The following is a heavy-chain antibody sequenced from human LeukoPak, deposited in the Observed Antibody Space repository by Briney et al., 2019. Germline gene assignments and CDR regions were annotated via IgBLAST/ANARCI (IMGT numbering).Heavy chain of an antibody. V-gene: IGHV4-4*07. CDR2: IYTSGST. Sequence: SETLSLTCTVSGGSISSYYWSWIRQPAGQGLEWIGRIYTSGSTNYNPSLKSRVTMSVDTSKNQFSLKLSSVTAADTAVYYCARDGDLAYYYGSGSYSPPWFDPWGQGTLVTVSS. CDR1: GGSISSYY. D-gene: IGHD3-10*01. J-gene: IGHJ5*02. CDR3: ARDGDLAYYYGSGSYSPPWFDP.